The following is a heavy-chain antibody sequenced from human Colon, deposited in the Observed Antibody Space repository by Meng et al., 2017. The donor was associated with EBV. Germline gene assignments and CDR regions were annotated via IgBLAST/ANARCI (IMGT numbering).Heavy chain of an antibody. CDR3: ASYGPCFGNNCPLSSFDH. J-gene: IGHJ4*02. CDR1: VDSFSNSDSY. Sequence: HGQPQMSVPRLWKPLRTRSSASLVYVDSFSNSDSYWIWIRQPPGKGLEWIGYIYYSGSTYYNPSLRSRITRSVDTSKNQFSLRLRSVTAADTAVYYCASYGPCFGNNCPLSSFDHWGQGTLVTVSS. CDR2: IYYSGST. V-gene: IGHV4-30-4*01. D-gene: IGHD1-20*01.